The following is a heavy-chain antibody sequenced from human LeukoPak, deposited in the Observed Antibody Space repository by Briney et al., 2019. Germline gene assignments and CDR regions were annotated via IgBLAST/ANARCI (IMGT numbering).Heavy chain of an antibody. J-gene: IGHJ4*02. CDR2: INSDGSST. CDR1: GFTFSNYW. CDR3: ARRSTYYYDSSGYFY. D-gene: IGHD3-22*01. V-gene: IGHV3-74*01. Sequence: GGSLGLSCAASGFTFSNYWMHWVRQVPGKGLVWVSRINSDGSSTSYADSVKGRFTISRDNAKNTLYLQMNSLRAEDTAVYYCARRSTYYYDSSGYFYWGQGTLVTVSS.